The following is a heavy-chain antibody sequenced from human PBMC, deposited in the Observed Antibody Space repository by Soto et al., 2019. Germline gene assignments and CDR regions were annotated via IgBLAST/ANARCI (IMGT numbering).Heavy chain of an antibody. J-gene: IGHJ3*02. Sequence: GESLNTSCKVSGYSFTSYGIVWVRRMPGKGLEWMGIIYPGDSYTRYSPSFQCQVTISSDKSISTAYLQWSSLKASDTAMYYCARRPLKFGVVIIGFDAFDIWGQGTMVTVSS. CDR1: GYSFTSYG. V-gene: IGHV5-51*01. CDR2: IYPGDSYT. D-gene: IGHD3-3*01. CDR3: ARRPLKFGVVIIGFDAFDI.